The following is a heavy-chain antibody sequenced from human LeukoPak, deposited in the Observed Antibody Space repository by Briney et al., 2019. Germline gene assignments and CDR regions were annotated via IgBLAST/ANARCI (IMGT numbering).Heavy chain of an antibody. Sequence: ASAKVSCKASGGTFSSYAISWVRQAPGQGLERMGGIIPIFGTANYAQKFQGRVTITTDESTSTAYMELSSLRSEDTAVYYCASRHGTLRTSGVRYYYYMDVWGKGTTVTVSS. CDR1: GGTFSSYA. J-gene: IGHJ6*03. CDR2: IIPIFGTA. D-gene: IGHD2-2*01. CDR3: ASRHGTLRTSGVRYYYYMDV. V-gene: IGHV1-69*05.